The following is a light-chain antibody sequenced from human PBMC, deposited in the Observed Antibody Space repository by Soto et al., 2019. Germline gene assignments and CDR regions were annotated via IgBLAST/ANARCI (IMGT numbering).Light chain of an antibody. CDR3: QQYFDYPWT. J-gene: IGKJ1*01. CDR1: QGVSGY. V-gene: IGKV1-8*01. Sequence: AIRMTQSPSSLSATTGDRVTITCRASQGVSGYLAWYQQKPGKAPKVLIYAASNLQSGVPPRFSGSGSGTDFTLTISCLQSEDFATYCCQQYFDYPWTFGQGTKVEIK. CDR2: AAS.